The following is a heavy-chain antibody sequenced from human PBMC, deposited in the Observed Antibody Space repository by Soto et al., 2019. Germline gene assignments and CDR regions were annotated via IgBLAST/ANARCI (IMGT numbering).Heavy chain of an antibody. J-gene: IGHJ5*01. CDR1: GFTFNTFE. CDR3: VKGGWLDF. CDR2: ISDDSSRT. Sequence: EVQLLESGGGLVQPGGSLRLSCAASGFTFNTFEMSWVRQAPGRGLEWVSFISDDSSRTYYADDVKGRFTIYRDNSKYTLYLQLNSLTAEDTAVYACVKGGWLDFWGQGTLVTVSS. D-gene: IGHD3-16*01. V-gene: IGHV3-23*01.